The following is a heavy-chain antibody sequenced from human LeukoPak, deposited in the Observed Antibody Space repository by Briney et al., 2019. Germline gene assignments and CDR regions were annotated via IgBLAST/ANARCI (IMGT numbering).Heavy chain of an antibody. J-gene: IGHJ5*02. CDR3: ARGRITIFGVVNSYNWFGP. CDR2: INHSGST. Sequence: KTSETLSLTCTVSGGSISSYYWSWIRQPPGKGLEWIGEINHSGSTNYNPSLKSRVTISADTSKNQFSLKLSSVTAADTAVYYCARGRITIFGVVNSYNWFGPWGQGTLVTVSS. V-gene: IGHV4-34*01. D-gene: IGHD3-3*01. CDR1: GGSISSYY.